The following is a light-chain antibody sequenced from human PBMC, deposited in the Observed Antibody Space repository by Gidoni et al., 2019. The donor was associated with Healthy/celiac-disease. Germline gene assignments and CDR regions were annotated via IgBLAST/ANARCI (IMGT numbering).Light chain of an antibody. Sequence: IAMTPSSATLSVSPGERATLSCRASQSGSSNLAWYQQKPGQAPRLLIYGASTRATGIPARFSGSGSGTEFTLTISSLQSEDFAVYYCQQYNNWPPLTFGGGTKVEIK. CDR2: GAS. CDR3: QQYNNWPPLT. J-gene: IGKJ4*01. CDR1: QSGSSN. V-gene: IGKV3-15*01.